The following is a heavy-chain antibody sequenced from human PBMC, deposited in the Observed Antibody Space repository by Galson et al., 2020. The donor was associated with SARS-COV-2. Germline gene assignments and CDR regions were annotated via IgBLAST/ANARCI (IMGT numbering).Heavy chain of an antibody. D-gene: IGHD3-22*01. V-gene: IGHV3-30*04. Sequence: GQSLRLSCAPSGFSLSNSSMHWVRQAPGKWLEWVAIISYDGTNTYNSDSVKGRFTIPRDISTNTLYLQMNSLRTEDTAVYYCARETDDDTSSAFDYWGQGARVSVSS. CDR3: ARETDDDTSSAFDY. CDR1: GFSLSNSS. J-gene: IGHJ4*02. CDR2: ISYDGTNT.